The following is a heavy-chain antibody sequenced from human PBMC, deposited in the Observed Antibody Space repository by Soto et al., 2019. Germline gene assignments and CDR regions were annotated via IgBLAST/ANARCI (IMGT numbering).Heavy chain of an antibody. CDR3: ARGGSMTVAVKIAFDI. Sequence: AASVKVSCKTSGYIFTGHYLHWLRQAPGQGLEWMGWISPNNGDTDYAQKFQGRVTMTRETSMNTAYMDLSGLTFDDTAVYYCARGGSMTVAVKIAFDIWGQGTMVTVSS. CDR1: GYIFTGHY. D-gene: IGHD3-22*01. J-gene: IGHJ3*02. V-gene: IGHV1-2*02. CDR2: ISPNNGDT.